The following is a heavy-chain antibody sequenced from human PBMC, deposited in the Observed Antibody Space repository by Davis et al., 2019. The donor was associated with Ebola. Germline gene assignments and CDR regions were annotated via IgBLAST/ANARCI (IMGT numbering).Heavy chain of an antibody. J-gene: IGHJ4*02. CDR1: GFTFSRYS. Sequence: PGGSLRLSCEASGFTFSRYSMNWVRQAPGKGLDWVSSISSSSDHIHYADSLKGRFTISRDDAKNLLFLQMNSLRVEDTAIYYCARDPYRGSYQTSYFDYWGQGTLVTVSS. V-gene: IGHV3-21*01. D-gene: IGHD1-26*01. CDR3: ARDPYRGSYQTSYFDY. CDR2: ISSSSDHI.